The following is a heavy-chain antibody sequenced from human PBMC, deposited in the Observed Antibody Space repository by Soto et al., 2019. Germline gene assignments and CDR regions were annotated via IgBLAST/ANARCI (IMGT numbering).Heavy chain of an antibody. CDR1: GGSFTSNNW. Sequence: PSETLSLTCAVSGGSFTSNNWWTWVRQPPGQGLEWIGEIYRNGSSNYNPSLKSRVTISLDKSEKQISLKVTSLTAADTAVYYCASRDPGTSVDYWGQGTLVTVSS. CDR2: IYRNGSS. V-gene: IGHV4-4*02. CDR3: ASRDPGTSVDY. J-gene: IGHJ4*02. D-gene: IGHD1-7*01.